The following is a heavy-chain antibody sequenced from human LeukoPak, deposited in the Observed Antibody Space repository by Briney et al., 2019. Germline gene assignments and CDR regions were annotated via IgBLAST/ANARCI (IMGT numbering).Heavy chain of an antibody. J-gene: IGHJ4*02. CDR1: GGTFSSYA. V-gene: IGHV1-69*13. CDR2: IIPIFGTA. Sequence: ASVKVSCKASGGTFSSYAISWVRQAPGQGLEWMGGIIPIFGTANYAQKFQGRVTITADESTSTAYMELSSLRSEDTAVYYCARASGPYYYDSSGYFPGGWGQGTLVTVSS. D-gene: IGHD3-22*01. CDR3: ARASGPYYYDSSGYFPGG.